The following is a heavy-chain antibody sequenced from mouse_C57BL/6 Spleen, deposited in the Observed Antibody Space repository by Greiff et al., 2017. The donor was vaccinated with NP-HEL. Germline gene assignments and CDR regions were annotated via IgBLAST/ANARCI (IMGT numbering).Heavy chain of an antibody. J-gene: IGHJ2*01. V-gene: IGHV5-17*01. CDR2: ISSGSSTI. Sequence: EVKLMESGGGLVKPGGSLKLSCAASGFAFSDYGMHWVRQAPEKGLEWVAYISSGSSTIYYADTVQGRFTISRDNAKNTLFLQMTSLRSEDTAMYYCARAHYGSSPFDYWGQGTTLTVSS. CDR3: ARAHYGSSPFDY. D-gene: IGHD1-1*01. CDR1: GFAFSDYG.